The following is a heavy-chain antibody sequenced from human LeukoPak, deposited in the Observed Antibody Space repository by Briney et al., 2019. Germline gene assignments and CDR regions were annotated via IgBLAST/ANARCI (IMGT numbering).Heavy chain of an antibody. D-gene: IGHD3-3*01. J-gene: IGHJ4*02. Sequence: AAVKVSSKASGYTYSSYDINWVRQATGQGLEWMGWMNPISGNTGYAQKFQGRVTITRDNSINTAYMDLTNLRSEDTAVYYCARGQSGRRFLADYWGQGTLVTVSS. V-gene: IGHV1-8*01. CDR1: GYTYSSYD. CDR3: ARGQSGRRFLADY. CDR2: MNPISGNT.